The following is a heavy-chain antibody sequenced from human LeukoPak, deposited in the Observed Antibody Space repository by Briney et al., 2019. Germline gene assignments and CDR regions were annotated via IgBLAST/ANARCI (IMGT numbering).Heavy chain of an antibody. V-gene: IGHV1-24*01. CDR2: FDPEDGET. D-gene: IGHD3-10*01. CDR3: ATPSMVRGVIITRPYYFDY. J-gene: IGHJ4*02. CDR1: GYTLTELS. Sequence: ASVKVSCKVSGYTLTELSMHWVRQAPGKGLEWMGGFDPEDGETIYAQKFQGRVTMTEDTSTDTAYMELSSLRSEDTAVYYCATPSMVRGVIITRPYYFDYWGQGTLVTVSS.